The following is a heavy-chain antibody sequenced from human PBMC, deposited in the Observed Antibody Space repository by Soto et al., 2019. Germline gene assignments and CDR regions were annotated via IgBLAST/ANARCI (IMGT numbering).Heavy chain of an antibody. V-gene: IGHV3-74*01. CDR3: ARKPETGTTVPFDY. J-gene: IGHJ4*02. D-gene: IGHD1-1*01. CDR2: INNDGRKT. Sequence: GGSLRLSCAASGFTFSSYWMHWVRQAPGKGLEWVSRINNDGRKTNHADSVKDRFTISRDNSKNTLYLQVNSLRAEDTAVYYCARKPETGTTVPFDYWGQGTLVTGSS. CDR1: GFTFSSYW.